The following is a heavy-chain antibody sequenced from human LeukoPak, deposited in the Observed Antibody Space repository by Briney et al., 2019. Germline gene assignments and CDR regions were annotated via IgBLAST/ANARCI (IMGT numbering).Heavy chain of an antibody. J-gene: IGHJ4*02. CDR3: SRSAYYDGSGNYYDY. Sequence: GSLSLSCAASGFTFSSYWMHWVRQAPGKGLVWVSRISDGGSTTTYADSVKGRFTISRDNAKNTLYLQMNGLRAEDTAVYYCSRSAYYDGSGNYYDYWGQGTLVTVSS. CDR2: ISDGGSTT. V-gene: IGHV3-74*01. D-gene: IGHD3-22*01. CDR1: GFTFSSYW.